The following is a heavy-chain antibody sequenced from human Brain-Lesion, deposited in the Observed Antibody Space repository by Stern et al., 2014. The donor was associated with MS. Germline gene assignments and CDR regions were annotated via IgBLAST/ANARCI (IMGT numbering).Heavy chain of an antibody. CDR3: ARGRVVPGFQYYATDV. D-gene: IGHD2-2*01. Sequence: QLQLQESGPGLVKPSQTLSLSCTVSGGSISSGGYYWSWIRQPAGKGLEWIGRIFNTGSTRYNPSLQSRVTISIDNSSNQFSLRVNSMTAADTAVYYCARGRVVPGFQYYATDVWGQGTTVIVSS. CDR1: GGSISSGGYY. J-gene: IGHJ6*02. CDR2: IFNTGST. V-gene: IGHV4-61*02.